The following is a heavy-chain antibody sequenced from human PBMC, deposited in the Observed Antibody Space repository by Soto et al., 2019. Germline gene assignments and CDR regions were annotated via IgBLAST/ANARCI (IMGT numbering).Heavy chain of an antibody. D-gene: IGHD3-22*01. CDR3: ARYYDSSGSAFDY. CDR1: GYTFSDYY. J-gene: IGHJ4*02. CDR2: INPPDGST. V-gene: IGHV1-46*01. Sequence: QVQLVQSGAEVKKPGASVKVSCKASGYTFSDYYIHWVRQAPGHGLDWMGIINPPDGSTTYAQKFQGRVSMTSDTSSSTVYMELSSLRSEDTAIYYCARYYDSSGSAFDYWGQGTLVTVSS.